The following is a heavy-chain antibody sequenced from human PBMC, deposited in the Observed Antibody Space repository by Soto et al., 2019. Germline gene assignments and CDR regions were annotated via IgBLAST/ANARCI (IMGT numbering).Heavy chain of an antibody. V-gene: IGHV5-51*01. CDR2: IYPGDSDT. D-gene: IGHD3-10*01. CDR1: GYSFSTYC. J-gene: IGHJ4*02. CDR3: ARLHGSVIPFDY. Sequence: GESLKISCKGSGYSFSTYCIGWVLQTPGKGLEWMGIIYPGDSDTRYSPSFQGQVTISADKSISTAYLQWSSLKASDTAMYYCARLHGSVIPFDYWGQGTLVTVSS.